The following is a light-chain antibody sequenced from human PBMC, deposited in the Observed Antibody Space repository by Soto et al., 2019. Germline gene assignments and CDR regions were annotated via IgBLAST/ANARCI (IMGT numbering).Light chain of an antibody. CDR1: QSIRRS. Sequence: DIQMTQSPSSLSASVADRVTITCRASQSIRRSLNWYQQKPGKAPTLLIYAASSLQSGVPSRFSGSGSGTDFTLTISSLQPEDFAIYYCQQTYSSPRTFGQGAKVDIK. CDR3: QQTYSSPRT. V-gene: IGKV1-39*01. CDR2: AAS. J-gene: IGKJ1*01.